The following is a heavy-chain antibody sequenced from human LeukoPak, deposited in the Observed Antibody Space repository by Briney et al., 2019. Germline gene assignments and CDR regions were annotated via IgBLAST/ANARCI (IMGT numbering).Heavy chain of an antibody. V-gene: IGHV3-30*02. J-gene: IGHJ6*03. D-gene: IGHD3-16*01. Sequence: QSGGSLRLSCAASGLTFSNYGMHWVRQAPGKGLEWVAFIRYDGSEKIYADSVKGRFTISRDNSYNTVSLQMNGLRDDDTGVYYCAKGLKTGVGPYMGYHYYMDVWSKGATVTVSS. CDR3: AKGLKTGVGPYMGYHYYMDV. CDR1: GLTFSNYG. CDR2: IRYDGSEK.